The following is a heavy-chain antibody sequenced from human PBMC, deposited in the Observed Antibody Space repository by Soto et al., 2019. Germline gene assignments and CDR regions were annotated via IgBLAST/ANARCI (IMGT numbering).Heavy chain of an antibody. D-gene: IGHD3-16*01. CDR1: GFTFSSYA. V-gene: IGHV3-23*01. J-gene: IGHJ6*02. CDR2: ISSGSGGT. CDR3: ARAGEYYYYYGMDV. Sequence: EVQLLESGGNLVQPGGSLRLSCAASGFTFSSYAMSWVRQAPGKGLEWVSGISSGSGGTYYADSVKGRFTISRDNSKNTLYLQMNSLRAEDTAVYYCARAGEYYYYYGMDVWGQGTTVTVSS.